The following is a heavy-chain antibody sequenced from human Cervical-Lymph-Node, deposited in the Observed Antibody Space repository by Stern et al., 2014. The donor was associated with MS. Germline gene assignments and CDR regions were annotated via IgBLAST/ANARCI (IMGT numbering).Heavy chain of an antibody. V-gene: IGHV1-46*01. CDR3: AREVAGHRLGMMDV. D-gene: IGHD6-19*01. J-gene: IGHJ6*02. CDR1: GYTFTTYY. Sequence: QVQLGQSGAEVKKPGASVKVSCKASGYTFTTYYMHWVRQAPGQGLEWMGTINPSGGSTRYAQKFQGRVTMTRDTSTSTVYMELSSLRSEDTAVYYCAREVAGHRLGMMDVWGQGTTVTVSS. CDR2: INPSGGST.